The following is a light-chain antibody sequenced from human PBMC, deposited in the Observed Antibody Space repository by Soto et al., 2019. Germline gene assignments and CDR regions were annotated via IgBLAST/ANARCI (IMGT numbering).Light chain of an antibody. CDR1: QSISAR. J-gene: IGKJ5*01. CDR3: QQYKTWRSIT. Sequence: EIVMTQSPATLSVSPGERATLSCRASQSISARLGWYQQRPGQAPRLLIYGGSNRATGVPARFSGSGSGTEFTLTISSLQSEDFAVYYCQQYKTWRSITFGQGTRLEIK. V-gene: IGKV3-15*01. CDR2: GGS.